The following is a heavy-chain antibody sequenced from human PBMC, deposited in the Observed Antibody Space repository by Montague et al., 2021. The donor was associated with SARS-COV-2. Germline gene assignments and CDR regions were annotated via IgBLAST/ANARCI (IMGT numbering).Heavy chain of an antibody. CDR1: GFTFSSYA. CDR2: IYSGGSST. Sequence: SLRLSCAASGFTFSSYAMSWVRQAPGKGLEWVSVIYSGGSSTFYADSVKGRFTISRDKSKNTLYLQMNSLRAEDTAVYYCAKSGGSYGDYFDYWGQGTLVTVSS. V-gene: IGHV3-23*03. CDR3: AKSGGSYGDYFDY. J-gene: IGHJ4*02. D-gene: IGHD1-26*01.